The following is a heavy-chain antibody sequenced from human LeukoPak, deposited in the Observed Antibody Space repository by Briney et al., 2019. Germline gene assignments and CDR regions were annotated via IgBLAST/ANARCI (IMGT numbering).Heavy chain of an antibody. CDR2: IYHSGST. J-gene: IGHJ2*01. Sequence: SETLSLTCAVSGGSISSSGYSWSWIRQPPGKDLEWIGYIYHSGSTYYNPSLKSRVTISVDRSKNQFSLKLSSVTAADTAVYYCARGVPRNWYFDLWGRGTLVTVSS. CDR1: GGSISSSGYS. V-gene: IGHV4-30-2*01. D-gene: IGHD3-10*01. CDR3: ARGVPRNWYFDL.